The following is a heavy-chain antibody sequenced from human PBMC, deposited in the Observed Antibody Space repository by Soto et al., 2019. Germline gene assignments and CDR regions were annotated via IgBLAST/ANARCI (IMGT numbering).Heavy chain of an antibody. Sequence: SETLSLTCAVSGGSISTNDWWSWVRQPPGKGLEWVGEIYHSGSINYNPSLNSRVTISVDKSKNHFSLSLISVTAADTAVYYCATSYGNAWYNYWGQGTQVTVSS. J-gene: IGHJ4*02. CDR1: GGSISTNDW. V-gene: IGHV4-4*02. D-gene: IGHD6-13*01. CDR3: ATSYGNAWYNY. CDR2: IYHSGSI.